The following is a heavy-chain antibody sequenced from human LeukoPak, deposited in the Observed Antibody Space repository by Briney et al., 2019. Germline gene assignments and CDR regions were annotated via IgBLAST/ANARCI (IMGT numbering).Heavy chain of an antibody. J-gene: IGHJ5*02. D-gene: IGHD2-15*01. Sequence: SETLSLTCAVSGGFISSGGYSWSWIRQPPGKGLEWIGYIYHSGSTYYNPSLKSRVTISVDRSKNQFSLKLSSVTAADTAVYYCARGRLYCSGGSCYSCWFDPWGQGTLVTVSS. V-gene: IGHV4-30-2*01. CDR1: GGFISSGGYS. CDR3: ARGRLYCSGGSCYSCWFDP. CDR2: IYHSGST.